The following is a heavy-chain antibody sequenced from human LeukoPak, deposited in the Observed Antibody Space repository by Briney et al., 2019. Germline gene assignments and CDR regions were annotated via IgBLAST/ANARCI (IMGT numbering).Heavy chain of an antibody. CDR1: GFTFSSYG. Sequence: PGGSLRLSCAASGFTFSSYGMSWVRQAPGKGLEWVSAISGSGGSTYYADSVKGRFTISRDNSKNTLYLQMNSLRAEDTAVYYCAKDGEPYYYDSSGYYPDYWGQGTLVTVSS. CDR3: AKDGEPYYYDSSGYYPDY. J-gene: IGHJ4*02. V-gene: IGHV3-23*01. D-gene: IGHD3-22*01. CDR2: ISGSGGST.